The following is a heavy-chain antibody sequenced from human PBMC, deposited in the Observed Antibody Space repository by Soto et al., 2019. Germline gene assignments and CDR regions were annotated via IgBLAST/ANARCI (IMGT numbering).Heavy chain of an antibody. Sequence: GGSLRLSCAASGFTFSSYAMHWVRQAPGKGLEWVAVISYDGSNKYYADSVKGRFTISRDNSKNTLYLQMNSLRAEDTAVYYCARDPSYSSSEAYYFDYWGQGTLVTVSS. CDR1: GFTFSSYA. D-gene: IGHD6-13*01. J-gene: IGHJ4*02. CDR2: ISYDGSNK. V-gene: IGHV3-30-3*01. CDR3: ARDPSYSSSEAYYFDY.